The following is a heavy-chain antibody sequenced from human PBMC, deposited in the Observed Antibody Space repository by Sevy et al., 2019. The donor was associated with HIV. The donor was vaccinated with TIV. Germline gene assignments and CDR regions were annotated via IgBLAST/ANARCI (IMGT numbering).Heavy chain of an antibody. V-gene: IGHV1-2*02. Sequence: GASVKVSCKASGYTFSDYHVHWVRQAPGQGLEWMGWINPVVAQTMYSQKFQGRVTMTRDTSMSTIYMEVSRLTSDDTAVYYCARTAVPGNYNWFDPWGQGTLVTVSS. CDR1: GYTFSDYH. D-gene: IGHD6-19*01. CDR3: ARTAVPGNYNWFDP. CDR2: INPVVA. J-gene: IGHJ5*02.